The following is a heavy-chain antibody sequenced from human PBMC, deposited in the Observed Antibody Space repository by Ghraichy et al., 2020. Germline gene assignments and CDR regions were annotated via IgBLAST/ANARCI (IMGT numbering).Heavy chain of an antibody. CDR3: ARDPWGADYYYGMDV. CDR1: GYTFTGYY. D-gene: IGHD3-16*01. CDR2: INPNSGGT. V-gene: IGHV1-2*04. Sequence: ASVKVSCKASGYTFTGYYMHWVRQAPGQGLEWMGWINPNSGGTNYAQKFQGWVTMTRDTSISTAYMELSRLRSDDTAVYYCARDPWGADYYYGMDVWGQGTTVTVSS. J-gene: IGHJ6*02.